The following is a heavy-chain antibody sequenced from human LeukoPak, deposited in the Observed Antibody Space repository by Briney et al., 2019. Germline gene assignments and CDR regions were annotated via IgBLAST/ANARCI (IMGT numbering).Heavy chain of an antibody. D-gene: IGHD3-3*01. J-gene: IGHJ4*02. CDR3: ARGRGDLDFYYFDY. V-gene: IGHV3-74*01. CDR2: IKSDGNIT. CDR1: GFTFSTYG. Sequence: GGTLRLSCAASGFTFSTYGISWVRQAPGKGLVWVSRIKSDGNITSYADSVKGRFTISRDNSKNTLYLQMNSLRAEDTAVYYCARGRGDLDFYYFDYWGQGTLVTVSS.